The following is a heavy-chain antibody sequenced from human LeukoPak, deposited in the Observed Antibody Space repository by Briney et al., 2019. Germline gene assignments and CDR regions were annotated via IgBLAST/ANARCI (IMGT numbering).Heavy chain of an antibody. CDR3: ARLTYYDSSGYYFGAFDI. Sequence: SETLSLTCTVSGGSIRSSYYYWGWIRQPPGKGLEWIGSIYDSGSTYYNPSLKSRVTISVDTSKNQFSLKLNSVTAADTAVYYCARLTYYDSSGYYFGAFDIWGQGTMVTVSS. CDR2: IYDSGST. J-gene: IGHJ3*02. CDR1: GGSIRSSYYY. V-gene: IGHV4-39*01. D-gene: IGHD3-22*01.